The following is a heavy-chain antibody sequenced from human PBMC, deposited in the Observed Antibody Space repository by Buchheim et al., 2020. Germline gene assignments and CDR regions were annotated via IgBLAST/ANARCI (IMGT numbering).Heavy chain of an antibody. CDR2: ITASSRSI. J-gene: IGHJ4*02. Sequence: EVQLVESGGGFVQPGGSLRLSCEASGFIFSSYSMNWVRQAPGKGLEWVSFITASSRSIYYADSVRGRFTISRDNAKDSLYLQMNSLTADDTGVYFCARTDSNIAVAGRNDYWGQGTL. CDR1: GFIFSSYS. V-gene: IGHV3-48*01. CDR3: ARTDSNIAVAGRNDY. D-gene: IGHD6-19*01.